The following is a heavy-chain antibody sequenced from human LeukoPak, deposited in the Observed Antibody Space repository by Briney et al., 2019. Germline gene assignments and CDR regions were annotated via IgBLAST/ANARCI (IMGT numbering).Heavy chain of an antibody. V-gene: IGHV3-30-3*01. D-gene: IGHD2-15*01. CDR2: ISYDGSNK. J-gene: IGHJ6*02. Sequence: GGSLRLSCAASGFTFSSYAMHWVRQAPGKGLEWVAVISYDGSNKYYADSVKGRFTISRDNSKNTLYLQMNSLRAEDTAVYYCARTPEDIVVVVAAEYYYGMDVWGQGATVTVSS. CDR3: ARTPEDIVVVVAAEYYYGMDV. CDR1: GFTFSSYA.